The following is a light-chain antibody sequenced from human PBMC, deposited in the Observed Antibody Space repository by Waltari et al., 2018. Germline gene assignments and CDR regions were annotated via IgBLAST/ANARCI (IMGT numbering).Light chain of an antibody. J-gene: IGLJ1*01. CDR1: NIGSRS. CDR2: FDT. Sequence: SYVLTQPPSVSVAPGKTARITCGGNNIGSRSVHWSQQKPGQAPVLVIYFDTDRPSGIPERFSGSNSGNTATLTISRVEAGDEADYYCQVWDSTSAHQYVFGTGTKVTVL. V-gene: IGLV3-21*04. CDR3: QVWDSTSAHQYV.